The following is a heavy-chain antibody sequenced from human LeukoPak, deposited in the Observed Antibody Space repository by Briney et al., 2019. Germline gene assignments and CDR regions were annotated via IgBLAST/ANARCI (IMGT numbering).Heavy chain of an antibody. CDR3: ARRREGGSGSYLDWFDP. CDR1: GGSISSYY. J-gene: IGHJ5*02. D-gene: IGHD3-10*01. Sequence: SETLSLTCTVPGGSISSYYWSWIRQPPRKGLEWIGYIDYSGRTNNNPSLKSRVTISVHTSKNQFSLKLSSVTAADTAVYYCARRREGGSGSYLDWFDPWGHGTLVTVSS. CDR2: IDYSGRT. V-gene: IGHV4-59*08.